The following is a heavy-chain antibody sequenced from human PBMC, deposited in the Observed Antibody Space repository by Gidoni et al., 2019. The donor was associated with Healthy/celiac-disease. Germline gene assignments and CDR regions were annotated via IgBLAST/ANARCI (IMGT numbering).Heavy chain of an antibody. J-gene: IGHJ3*02. CDR3: ARSIGLFESGSWSGAWFGESILPRAFDI. Sequence: EVQLVQSGAEVKKPGESLKISCKGSGYSFTSYWIGWVRQMPGQGLEWMGIIYPGDSDTRYSPSFQGQVTISADKSISTAYLQWSSLKASDTAMYYCARSIGLFESGSWSGAWFGESILPRAFDIWGQGTMVTVSS. CDR2: IYPGDSDT. V-gene: IGHV5-51*03. D-gene: IGHD3-10*01. CDR1: GYSFTSYW.